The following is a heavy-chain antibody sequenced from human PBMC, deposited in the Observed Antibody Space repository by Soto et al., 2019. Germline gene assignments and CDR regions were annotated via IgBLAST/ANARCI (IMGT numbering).Heavy chain of an antibody. J-gene: IGHJ6*02. D-gene: IGHD2-2*01. CDR3: ARDRAVVVPAAIPVVYYYYGMDV. CDR2: IYSGGST. V-gene: IGHV3-53*01. CDR1: GFTVSSNY. Sequence: PGGSLRLSCAASGFTVSSNYMSWVRQAPGKGLEWVSVIYSGGSTYYADSVKGRFTISRDNSKNTLYLQMNSLRAEDTAVYYCARDRAVVVPAAIPVVYYYYGMDVWGQGTTVTVSS.